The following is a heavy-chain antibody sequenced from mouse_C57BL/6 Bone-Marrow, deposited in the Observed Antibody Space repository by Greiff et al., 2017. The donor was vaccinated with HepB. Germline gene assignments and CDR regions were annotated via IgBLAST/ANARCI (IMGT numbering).Heavy chain of an antibody. Sequence: EVQLQQSGPELVKPGASVKISCKASGYTFTDYYMNWVKQSHGKSLEWIGDINPNNGGTSYNQKFKGKATLTVDKSSSTAYMELRSLTSEDSAVYYCARGEGNLFYYFDYWGQGTTLTVSS. CDR2: INPNNGGT. CDR3: ARGEGNLFYYFDY. V-gene: IGHV1-26*01. D-gene: IGHD1-1*01. J-gene: IGHJ2*01. CDR1: GYTFTDYY.